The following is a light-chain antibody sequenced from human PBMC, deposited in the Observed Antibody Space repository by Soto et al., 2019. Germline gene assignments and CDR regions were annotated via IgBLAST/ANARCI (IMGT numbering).Light chain of an antibody. V-gene: IGKV3-11*01. CDR2: EVS. CDR3: QQHINWPLT. Sequence: DIVLTQSPATLSLSPGERATLSCRASQTVSSSLAWYQQKPGQAPRLLIYEVSSRATGIPARFSGSGSGADFTLTISSLEPGDFALYYCQQHINWPLTFGGGTKV. CDR1: QTVSSS. J-gene: IGKJ4*01.